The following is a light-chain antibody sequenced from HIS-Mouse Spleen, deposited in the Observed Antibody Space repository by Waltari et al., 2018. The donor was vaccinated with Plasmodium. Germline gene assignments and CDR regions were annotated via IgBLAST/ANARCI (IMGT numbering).Light chain of an antibody. CDR1: ALPKKY. CDR2: EDS. V-gene: IGLV3-10*01. Sequence: SYELTQPPSVSVSPGQTARITCSGDALPKKYAYWYQQKSGQAPVLVIDEDSKRPPGSPGRFSGSSSGKMATLTISGAQVEDEADYYCYSTDSSGNHRVFGGGTKLTVL. J-gene: IGLJ3*02. CDR3: YSTDSSGNHRV.